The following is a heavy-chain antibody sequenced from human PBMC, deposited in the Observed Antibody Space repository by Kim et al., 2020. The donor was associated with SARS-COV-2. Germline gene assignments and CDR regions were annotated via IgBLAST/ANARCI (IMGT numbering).Heavy chain of an antibody. CDR1: GFTFSSYS. D-gene: IGHD3-22*01. J-gene: IGHJ4*02. Sequence: GGSLRLSCAASGFTFSSYSMNWVRQAPGKGLEWVSSISSSSSYIYYADSVKGRFTISRDNAKNSLYLQMNSLRAEDTAVYYCARDLVGYLIPFVDYWGQGTLVTVSS. CDR3: ARDLVGYLIPFVDY. V-gene: IGHV3-21*01. CDR2: ISSSSSYI.